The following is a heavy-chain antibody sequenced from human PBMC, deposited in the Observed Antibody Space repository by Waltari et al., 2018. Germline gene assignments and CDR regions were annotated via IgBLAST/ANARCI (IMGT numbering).Heavy chain of an antibody. CDR2: IIPIFGPA. CDR1: GGTFSSYA. J-gene: IGHJ5*02. D-gene: IGHD2-2*01. V-gene: IGHV1-69*12. CDR3: AREMGYCSSTSCQAAGINWFDP. Sequence: QVQLVQSGAEVKKPGSSVKVSCKASGGTFSSYAISWVRQAPGQGLEWMGGIIPIFGPANYAQKFQGRVTITADESTSTAYMELSSLRSEDTAVYYCAREMGYCSSTSCQAAGINWFDPWGQGTLVTVSS.